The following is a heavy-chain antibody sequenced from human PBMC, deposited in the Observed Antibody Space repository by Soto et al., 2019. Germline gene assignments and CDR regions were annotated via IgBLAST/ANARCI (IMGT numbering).Heavy chain of an antibody. Sequence: QVQLVESGGGLVQPGGSLRLSCAASGFTFSDYYMSWIRQAPGKGLEWVSYISSSGSTIYYADSVKGRFTISRDNAKNSLYLQMNSLRAEDTAVYYCAREPAQYYYDSSGYYYGHYFDYWGQGTLVTVSS. J-gene: IGHJ4*02. CDR1: GFTFSDYY. D-gene: IGHD3-22*01. CDR3: AREPAQYYYDSSGYYYGHYFDY. V-gene: IGHV3-11*01. CDR2: ISSSGSTI.